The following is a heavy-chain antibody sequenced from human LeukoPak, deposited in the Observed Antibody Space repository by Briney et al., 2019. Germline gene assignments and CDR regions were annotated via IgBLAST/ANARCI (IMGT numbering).Heavy chain of an antibody. CDR1: GFTFSSYA. J-gene: IGHJ6*03. Sequence: PGGSLRLSCAASGFTFSSYAMSWVRQAPGKVLEWVSAISGSGGSTYYADSVKGRFTISRDNSKNTLYLQMNSLRAEDTAVYYCAKKAYSSSPHRLFDSYYMDVWGKGTTVTVSS. CDR2: ISGSGGST. V-gene: IGHV3-23*01. CDR3: AKKAYSSSPHRLFDSYYMDV. D-gene: IGHD6-6*01.